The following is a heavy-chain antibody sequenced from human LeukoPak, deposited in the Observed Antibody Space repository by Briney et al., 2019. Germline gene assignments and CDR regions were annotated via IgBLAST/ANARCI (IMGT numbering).Heavy chain of an antibody. J-gene: IGHJ4*02. V-gene: IGHV3-21*01. CDR2: ISSSSSYI. CDR1: GFTFSGYS. Sequence: GGSLRLSCAASGFTFSGYSMNWVRQAPGKGLEWVSSISSSSSYIYYADSVKGRFTISRDNAKNSLYLQMNSLRAEDTAVYYCARGERYYYGSGSYSDYWGQGTLVTVSS. D-gene: IGHD3-10*01. CDR3: ARGERYYYGSGSYSDY.